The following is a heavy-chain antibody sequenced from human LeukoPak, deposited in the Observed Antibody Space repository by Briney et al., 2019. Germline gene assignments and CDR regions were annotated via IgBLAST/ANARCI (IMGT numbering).Heavy chain of an antibody. CDR2: INPSGGST. CDR3: ARVASPATGWFDP. Sequence: ASVKVSCKASGYTFTSYYMHWVRQAPGQGLEWMGIINPSGGSTSYAQKFQGRVTMTRDMSTSTVYMELSSLRSEDTAVYYCARVASPATGWFDPWGQGTLVTVSS. J-gene: IGHJ5*02. V-gene: IGHV1-46*01. D-gene: IGHD1-26*01. CDR1: GYTFTSYY.